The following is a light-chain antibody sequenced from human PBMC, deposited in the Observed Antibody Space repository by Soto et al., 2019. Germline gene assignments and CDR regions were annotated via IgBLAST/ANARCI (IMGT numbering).Light chain of an antibody. CDR1: NSNFGAGYD. CDR3: QSYDTGLSALV. V-gene: IGLV1-40*01. CDR2: GNN. J-gene: IGLJ1*01. Sequence: QSVLTQPPSVSGAPGQRVTISCIGSNSNFGAGYDVHWYKQLPGAAPKLVIHGNNNRPSGVPDRFSGSKSGTSASLAITGLQADDEAAYFCQSYDTGLSALVFGTGTKLTVL.